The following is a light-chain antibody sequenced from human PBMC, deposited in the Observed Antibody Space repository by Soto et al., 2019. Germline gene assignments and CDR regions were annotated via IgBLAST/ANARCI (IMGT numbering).Light chain of an antibody. Sequence: DIQMTQSPSSLSASVGDRVTITCRASQGIRNDLGWYQQKPGKAPKRLIYAAFSLQSGVTSRFSGSGSWTEFTLTISSMQTEDFATFYCLQVNSYPWTFVQRTKVEIK. CDR2: AAF. V-gene: IGKV1-17*01. CDR1: QGIRND. CDR3: LQVNSYPWT. J-gene: IGKJ1*01.